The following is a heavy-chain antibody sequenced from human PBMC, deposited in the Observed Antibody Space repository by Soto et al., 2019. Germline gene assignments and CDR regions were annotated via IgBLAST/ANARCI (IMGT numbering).Heavy chain of an antibody. J-gene: IGHJ6*02. D-gene: IGHD4-17*01. V-gene: IGHV4-4*02. CDR1: GGSISSSNW. CDR2: IYNSGST. Sequence: QVQLQESGPGLVKPSGTLSLTCAVSGGSISSSNWWSWVRQPPGKGLEWIGEIYNSGSTNYNPSPKTRVPLSLAKSTKQFSLKLSSVTAAATAVYYCARDPGDGDYEGYDYYGMAVWGQGTTVTVSS. CDR3: ARDPGDGDYEGYDYYGMAV.